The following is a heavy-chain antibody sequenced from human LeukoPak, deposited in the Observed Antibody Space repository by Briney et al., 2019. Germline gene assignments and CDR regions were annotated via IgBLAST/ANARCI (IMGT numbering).Heavy chain of an antibody. D-gene: IGHD1-26*01. CDR1: GYTFTGYS. J-gene: IGHJ4*02. CDR2: INPNSGVT. V-gene: IGHV1-2*06. CDR3: ARDLDGSRFDY. Sequence: ASVKVSCKASGYTFTGYSMHWVRQAPGQGLEWMGRINPNSGVTNYAQKSQGRVTMTRDTSINTAYMDLNRLRSDDTAMYYCARDLDGSRFDYWGQGTLVTVSS.